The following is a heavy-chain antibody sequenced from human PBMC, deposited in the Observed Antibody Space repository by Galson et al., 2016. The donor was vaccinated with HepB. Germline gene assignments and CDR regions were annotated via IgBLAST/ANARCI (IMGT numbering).Heavy chain of an antibody. V-gene: IGHV4-39*01. J-gene: IGHJ4*02. CDR2: IYYSGST. D-gene: IGHD2-15*01. CDR1: GGSISSHNYY. CDR3: ARVRRYCSGGSCRHHFDY. Sequence: SETLSLTCIVSGGSISSHNYYWGWIRQPPGKGLEWIGSIYYSGSTYYNPSLKSRVTISVDTSKNQFSLKLSSVTAADTAVYYCARVRRYCSGGSCRHHFDYWGQGTLVTVSS.